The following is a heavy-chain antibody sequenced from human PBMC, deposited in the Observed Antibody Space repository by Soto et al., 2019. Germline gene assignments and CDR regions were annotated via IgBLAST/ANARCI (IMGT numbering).Heavy chain of an antibody. CDR2: IWYDGSNK. D-gene: IGHD4-17*01. V-gene: IGHV3-33*01. CDR3: GSSDYGDYGDAFDI. Sequence: QVQLVESGGGVVQPGRSLRLSCAASGFTFSSYGMHWVRQAPGKGLEWVAVIWYDGSNKYYADSVKGRFTISRDNSKNTMYLQMNSLRAEDTAVDYWGSSDYGDYGDAFDIWGQGTMVTFSS. J-gene: IGHJ3*02. CDR1: GFTFSSYG.